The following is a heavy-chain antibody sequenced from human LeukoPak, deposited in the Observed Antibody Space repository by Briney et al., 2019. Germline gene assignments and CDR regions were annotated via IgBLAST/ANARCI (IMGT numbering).Heavy chain of an antibody. CDR3: ARRGPLGLAEAGYWYFDL. Sequence: PSETLSLTCTVSGGSLRSYYWSWIRQPPGKGLEWIGYIHYSGRTNYNPSLKSRVTISVDTSKNQISLKVSSVTAADTAVYYCARRGPLGLAEAGYWYFDLWGRGTLVTVSS. V-gene: IGHV4-59*01. D-gene: IGHD6-19*01. J-gene: IGHJ2*01. CDR1: GGSLRSYY. CDR2: IHYSGRT.